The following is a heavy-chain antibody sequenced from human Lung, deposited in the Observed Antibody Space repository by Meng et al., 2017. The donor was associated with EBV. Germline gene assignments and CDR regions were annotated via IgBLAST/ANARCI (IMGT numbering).Heavy chain of an antibody. Sequence: QAQASGSGLVSPSQTLALTCAVSGGSISSGGYSWSWIRQPPGKGLEWIGYIYHSGSTYYNPSLKSRVTISMDTSKNQFSLKLSSVTAADTAVYYCARLYRGGWYLWGRGTLVTVSS. CDR3: ARLYRGGWYL. V-gene: IGHV4-30-2*01. J-gene: IGHJ4*02. CDR2: IYHSGST. CDR1: GGSISSGGYS. D-gene: IGHD6-19*01.